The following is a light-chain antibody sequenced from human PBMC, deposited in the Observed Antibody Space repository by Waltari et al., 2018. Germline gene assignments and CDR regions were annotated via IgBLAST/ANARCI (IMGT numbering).Light chain of an antibody. CDR1: QSVLYSSNNRNY. V-gene: IGKV4-1*01. CDR3: QQYYTTPWT. J-gene: IGKJ1*01. Sequence: DIVMTQSPDSLAVSLGERATIHCQSSQSVLYSSNNRNYLAWYQQKPGQSPKLVIYWASTRESGVPDRFSGSGSGTDFTLTISSLQAEDVATYYCQQYYTTPWTFGQGTKVEIK. CDR2: WAS.